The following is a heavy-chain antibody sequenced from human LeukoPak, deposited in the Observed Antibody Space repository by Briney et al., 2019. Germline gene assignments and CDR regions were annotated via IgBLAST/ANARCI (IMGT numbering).Heavy chain of an antibody. CDR3: ARDHFRVLLH. D-gene: IGHD2-15*01. CDR1: GGSISSSSYY. V-gene: IGHV4-30-4*01. CDR2: IYYSGST. J-gene: IGHJ1*01. Sequence: SETLSLTCTVSGGSISSSSYYWSWIRQPPGKGLEWIGYIYYSGSTYYNPSLKSRVTISVDTSKNQFSLKLSSVTAADTAVYYCARDHFRVLLHWGQGTLVTVSS.